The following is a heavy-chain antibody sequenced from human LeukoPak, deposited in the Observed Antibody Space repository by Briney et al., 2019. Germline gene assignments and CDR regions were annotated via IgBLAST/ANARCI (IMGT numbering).Heavy chain of an antibody. Sequence: ASVKVSCKASGGTFSSYAISWVRQAPGQGLEWMGGIIPIFGTANYAQKFQGRVTITADESTSTAYMELSSLSSEDTAVYYCAREGEYQLLGVPKRENWFDPWGQGTLVTVSS. J-gene: IGHJ5*02. CDR3: AREGEYQLLGVPKRENWFDP. CDR2: IIPIFGTA. CDR1: GGTFSSYA. V-gene: IGHV1-69*13. D-gene: IGHD2-2*01.